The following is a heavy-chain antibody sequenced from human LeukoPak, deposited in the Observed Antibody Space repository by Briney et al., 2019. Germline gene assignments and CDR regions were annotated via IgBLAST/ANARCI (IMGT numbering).Heavy chain of an antibody. V-gene: IGHV3-33*01. D-gene: IGHD3-22*01. CDR1: GLTFRNYA. J-gene: IGHJ4*02. CDR2: IWFDGTEK. Sequence: GGSLRLSCAASGLTFRNYAMHWVRQAPGGRLEWVAVIWFDGTEKYYAASVMGRFTISRDSSENTLYLQMNGLRTEDTAVYYCARVNGPNSGYYYTLALWGQGTLVTVSS. CDR3: ARVNGPNSGYYYTLAL.